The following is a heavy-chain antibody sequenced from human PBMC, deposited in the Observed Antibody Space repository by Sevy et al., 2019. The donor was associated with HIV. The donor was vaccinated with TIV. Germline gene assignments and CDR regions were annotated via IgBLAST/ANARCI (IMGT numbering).Heavy chain of an antibody. J-gene: IGHJ4*02. CDR1: GYTFTGHY. Sequence: ASVKVSCKASGYTFTGHYLHWVRQAPGRGLEWMGWIDPISAGTNYAQKFKGRVTKARDPSISTAYMEPSRLGFDDTAMYYCVRIRFQTGAFDSWGQGTLVTVSS. V-gene: IGHV1-2*02. D-gene: IGHD3-9*01. CDR2: IDPISAGT. CDR3: VRIRFQTGAFDS.